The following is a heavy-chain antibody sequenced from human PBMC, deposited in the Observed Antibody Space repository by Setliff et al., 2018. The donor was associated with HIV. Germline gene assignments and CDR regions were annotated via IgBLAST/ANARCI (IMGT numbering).Heavy chain of an antibody. CDR3: AKDVARRLAAIGRRGFFDS. Sequence: GGSLRLSCAASGFTVSSNEMSWVRQAPGKGLEWVSSISGGSTYYADSRKGRFTISRDNSKNTLHLQMHSPTPEDTAVYYCAKDVARRLAAIGRRGFFDSWGQGTLVTVSS. CDR2: ISGGST. D-gene: IGHD6-13*01. J-gene: IGHJ4*02. V-gene: IGHV3-66*01. CDR1: GFTVSSNE.